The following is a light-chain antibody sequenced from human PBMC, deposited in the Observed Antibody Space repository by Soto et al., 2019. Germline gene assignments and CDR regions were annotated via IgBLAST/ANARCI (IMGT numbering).Light chain of an antibody. CDR1: KLGDKY. V-gene: IGLV3-1*01. CDR2: QDS. J-gene: IGLJ1*01. Sequence: SYELTQPPSVSVSPGQTASITCSGDKLGDKYACWYQQKPGQSPVLVIYQDSKRPSGIPARFSGSNSGNTATLTIGGTQAMDEADYYCQAWDSSTGVFGTGTKLTVL. CDR3: QAWDSSTGV.